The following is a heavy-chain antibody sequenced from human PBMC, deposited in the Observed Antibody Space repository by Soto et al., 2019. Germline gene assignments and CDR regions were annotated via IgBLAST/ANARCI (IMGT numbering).Heavy chain of an antibody. CDR2: ISAYNGNT. Sequence: ASVKVSCKASGGTFSSYAISWVRQAPGQGLEWMGWISAYNGNTNYAQKLQGRVTMTTDTSTSTAYMELRSLRSDDTAVYYCARDYYDFWSGYYPTADYWGQGTLVTVSS. V-gene: IGHV1-18*01. D-gene: IGHD3-3*01. J-gene: IGHJ4*02. CDR3: ARDYYDFWSGYYPTADY. CDR1: GGTFSSYA.